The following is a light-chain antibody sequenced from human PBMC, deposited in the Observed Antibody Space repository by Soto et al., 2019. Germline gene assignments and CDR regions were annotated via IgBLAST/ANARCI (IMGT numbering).Light chain of an antibody. CDR2: DAS. CDR3: QQRSSWPRT. J-gene: IGKJ1*01. Sequence: EIVLTQSPATLSLSPGERATLSCRASQSISRDLAWYQQKPGQAPRLFIYDASNRVTGIPARFRGSGSGTDCTLTISTLEPEDFAVYYCQQRSSWPRTFGQGTEVEIK. V-gene: IGKV3-11*01. CDR1: QSISRD.